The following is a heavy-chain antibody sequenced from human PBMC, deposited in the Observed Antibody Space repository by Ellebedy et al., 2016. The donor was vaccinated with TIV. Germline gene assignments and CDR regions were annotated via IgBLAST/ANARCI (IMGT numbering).Heavy chain of an antibody. CDR3: ARTYSTNWRLTWFDP. J-gene: IGHJ5*02. Sequence: MPGGSLRLSCTVSGDSFSHFYWSWIRQPPGKGLEWIGYIFYNGITNFNPSLKGRVTISVDTSKNQFSLHLSSVTAADTAVYYCARTYSTNWRLTWFDPWGQGTLVTVSS. V-gene: IGHV4-59*08. D-gene: IGHD6-13*01. CDR1: GDSFSHFY. CDR2: IFYNGIT.